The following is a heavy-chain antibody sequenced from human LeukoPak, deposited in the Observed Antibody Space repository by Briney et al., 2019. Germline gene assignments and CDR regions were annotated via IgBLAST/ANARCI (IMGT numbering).Heavy chain of an antibody. CDR3: ARDSTWGTRGGFDY. D-gene: IGHD3-16*01. Sequence: SETLSLTCTVSGGSISSGGYYWSWIRQHPGKGLEWIGYIYYSGSPYYNPSLKSRVTISVDTSKNQFSLKLSSVTAADTAVYYCARDSTWGTRGGFDYWGQGTLVTVSS. J-gene: IGHJ4*02. CDR2: IYYSGSP. CDR1: GGSISSGGYY. V-gene: IGHV4-31*03.